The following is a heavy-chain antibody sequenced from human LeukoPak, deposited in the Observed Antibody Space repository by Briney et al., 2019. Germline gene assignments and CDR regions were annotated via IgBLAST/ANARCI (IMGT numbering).Heavy chain of an antibody. CDR3: GAGRFMDV. Sequence: GGSLRLSCAPSGFTFNSYGMHWVRQTPGKGLEWVAFIRYDGGNKYYAESVKGRVTISRDNSKNTLSQQMNSLGAEDTAVYYSGAGRFMDVWGKGTTVTASS. J-gene: IGHJ6*03. CDR2: IRYDGGNK. CDR1: GFTFNSYG. V-gene: IGHV3-30*02. D-gene: IGHD1-26*01.